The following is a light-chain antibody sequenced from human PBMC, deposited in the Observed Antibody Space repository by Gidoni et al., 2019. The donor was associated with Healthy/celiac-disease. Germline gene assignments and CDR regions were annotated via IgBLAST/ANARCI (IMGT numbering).Light chain of an antibody. V-gene: IGKV1-39*01. Sequence: DIQMTQSPSSLSASVGDRVTITCRASQSIISYLNWYQQKPGKAPNLLIYAASSLQSGVPSRFSGSGAGTDFTLTISRLQPEDLATYYRQQSYSTVLTFGGGTKVEIK. CDR1: QSIISY. J-gene: IGKJ4*01. CDR3: QQSYSTVLT. CDR2: AAS.